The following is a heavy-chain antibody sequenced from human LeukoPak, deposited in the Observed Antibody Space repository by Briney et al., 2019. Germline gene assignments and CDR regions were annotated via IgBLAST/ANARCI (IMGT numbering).Heavy chain of an antibody. D-gene: IGHD3-22*01. J-gene: IGHJ4*02. Sequence: AETLSLTCTVSGGSITGYYWNWIRQPAGQGLEWLGRVYSSALGNYNPSITNRLTLSDDTCKTQFSLKMTSLPAADTAVYYCARQEFLHEIASSAYFVYWGQGTLVTAYS. V-gene: IGHV4-4*07. CDR1: GGSITGYY. CDR3: ARQEFLHEIASSAYFVY. CDR2: VYSSALG.